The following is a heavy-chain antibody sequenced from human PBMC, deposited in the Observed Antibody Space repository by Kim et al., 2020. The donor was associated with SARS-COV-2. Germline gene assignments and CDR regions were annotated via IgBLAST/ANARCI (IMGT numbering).Heavy chain of an antibody. J-gene: IGHJ4*02. D-gene: IGHD4-17*01. CDR1: GFTFSNAW. V-gene: IGHV3-15*01. CDR3: TTPADATVTTSPAPT. Sequence: GGSLRLSCAASGFTFSNAWMSWVRQAPGKGLEWVGRIKSKTDGGTTDYAAPVKGRFTISRDDSKNTLYLQMNSLKTEDTAVYYCTTPADATVTTSPAPTWGQGTLVTVSS. CDR2: IKSKTDGGTT.